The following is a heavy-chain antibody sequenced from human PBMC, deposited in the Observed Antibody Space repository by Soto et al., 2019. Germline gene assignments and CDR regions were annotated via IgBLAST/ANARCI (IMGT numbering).Heavy chain of an antibody. Sequence: SETLSLTCAVSGGSISSGWYYWTWIRQHPGKGLEWIGYIYYSGSTYSDPSLKSRVTISVDTSKNQFSLKLSSVTAVVSSVDDCASMPFXWGQGTLVTVSS. D-gene: IGHD2-2*01. CDR1: GGSISSGWYY. CDR2: IYYSGST. CDR3: ASMPFX. J-gene: IGHJ4*02. V-gene: IGHV4-31*11.